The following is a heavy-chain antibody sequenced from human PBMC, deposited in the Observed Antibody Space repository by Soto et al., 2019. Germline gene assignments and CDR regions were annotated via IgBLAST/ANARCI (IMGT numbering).Heavy chain of an antibody. J-gene: IGHJ4*02. CDR3: ARAEWGSSWYYFDY. V-gene: IGHV4-4*02. CDR1: GGSISSSNW. Sequence: SETLSLTCAVSGGSISSSNWWSWVRQPPGKGLEWIGEIYHSGSTNYNPSLKSRVTISVDKSKNQFSLKLSSVTAADTAVYYCARAEWGSSWYYFDYWGQGTLVTVSS. D-gene: IGHD6-13*01. CDR2: IYHSGST.